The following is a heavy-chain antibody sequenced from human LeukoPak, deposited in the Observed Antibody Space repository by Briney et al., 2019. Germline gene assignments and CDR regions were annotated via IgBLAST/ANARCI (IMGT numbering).Heavy chain of an antibody. V-gene: IGHV1-8*01. CDR1: GYTFTSYD. CDR3: ARGDCSSTSCYLALNYYYYGMDV. CDR2: MNPNSGNT. D-gene: IGHD2-2*01. Sequence: GASVKVSCKASGYTFTSYDINWVRQATGQGPEWMGWMNPNSGNTGYAQKFQGRVTMTRNTSISTAYMELSSLRSEDTAVYYCARGDCSSTSCYLALNYYYYGMDVWGQGTTVTVSS. J-gene: IGHJ6*02.